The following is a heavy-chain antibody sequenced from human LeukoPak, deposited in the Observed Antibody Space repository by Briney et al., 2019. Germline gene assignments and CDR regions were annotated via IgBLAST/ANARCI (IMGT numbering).Heavy chain of an antibody. CDR2: INPNSGGT. CDR3: ARGGYGDYSCVDY. V-gene: IGHV1-2*02. D-gene: IGHD4-17*01. CDR1: GYTFTGYY. Sequence: GASVRVFCKASGYTFTGYYMHWVRQAPGQGLEWMGWINPNSGGTNYAQKFQGRVTMTRDTSISTAYMELSRLRSDDTAVFYCARGGYGDYSCVDYWGQGTLVTVSS. J-gene: IGHJ4*02.